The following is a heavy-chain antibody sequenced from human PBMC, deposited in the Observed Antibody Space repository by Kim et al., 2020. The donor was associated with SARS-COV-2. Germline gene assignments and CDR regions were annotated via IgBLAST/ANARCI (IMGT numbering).Heavy chain of an antibody. V-gene: IGHV1-69*01. Sequence: GTANDAKKFQGRATITADESTSTAYMELSSLRSEDTAVYYCARDDEAAGDYWGQGTLVTVSS. CDR2: GTA. D-gene: IGHD6-13*01. CDR3: ARDDEAAGDY. J-gene: IGHJ4*02.